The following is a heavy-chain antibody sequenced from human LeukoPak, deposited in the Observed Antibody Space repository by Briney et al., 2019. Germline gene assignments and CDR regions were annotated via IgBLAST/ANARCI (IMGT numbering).Heavy chain of an antibody. D-gene: IGHD3-22*01. J-gene: IGHJ4*02. Sequence: GGSLRLSCAASGFTFDDYGMTWVRQAPGKGLEWVSAVSGSGGSTYYADSVKGRFTISKDNYKNTLFLLMSSLRPEDTAVYYCAKHYDSSGRPRAGFDHWGQGTLVTVSS. CDR3: AKHYDSSGRPRAGFDH. V-gene: IGHV3-23*01. CDR1: GFTFDDYG. CDR2: VSGSGGST.